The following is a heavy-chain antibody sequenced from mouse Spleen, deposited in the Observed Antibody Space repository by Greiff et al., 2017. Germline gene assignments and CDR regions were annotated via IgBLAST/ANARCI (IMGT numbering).Heavy chain of an antibody. CDR2: ISSGGSYT. Sequence: EVKLVESGGGLVKPGGSLKLSCAASGFTFSSYAMSWVRQTPEKRLEWVATISSGGSYTYYPDSVKGRFTISRDNAKNTLYLQMSSLRSEDTAMYYCARDYSMDDWGQGTSVTVSS. CDR1: GFTFSSYA. CDR3: ARDYSMDD. V-gene: IGHV5-9-1*01. J-gene: IGHJ4*01.